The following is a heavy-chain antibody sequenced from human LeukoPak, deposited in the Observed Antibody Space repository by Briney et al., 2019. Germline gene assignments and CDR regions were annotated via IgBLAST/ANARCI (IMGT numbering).Heavy chain of an antibody. J-gene: IGHJ4*02. CDR1: GFTVSSNY. CDR3: AKLARYSSGWTED. D-gene: IGHD6-19*01. Sequence: GGSLRLSCAASGFTVSSNYMSWVRQAPGKGLEWVSSISSSSSYIYYADSVKGRFTISRDNSKNTLYLQMNSLRAEDTAVYYCAKLARYSSGWTEDWGQGTLVTVSS. V-gene: IGHV3-21*04. CDR2: ISSSSSYI.